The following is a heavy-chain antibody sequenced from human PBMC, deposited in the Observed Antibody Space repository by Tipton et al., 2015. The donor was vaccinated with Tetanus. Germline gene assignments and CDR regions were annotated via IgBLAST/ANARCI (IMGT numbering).Heavy chain of an antibody. CDR2: IIPIFGTA. V-gene: IGHV1-69*13. CDR1: GYTFNRYG. D-gene: IGHD3-22*01. Sequence: QLVQSGPEVKKPGASVKVSCKASGYTFNRYGISWVRQAPGQGLEWMGGIIPIFGTANYAQKFQGRVTITADESTSTAYMELSSLRSEDTAVYYCARSRTYYYDSSGYYFPSWFDPWGQGTLVTVSS. J-gene: IGHJ5*02. CDR3: ARSRTYYYDSSGYYFPSWFDP.